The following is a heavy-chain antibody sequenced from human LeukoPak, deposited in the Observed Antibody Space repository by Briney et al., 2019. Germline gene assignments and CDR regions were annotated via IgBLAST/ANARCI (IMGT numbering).Heavy chain of an antibody. D-gene: IGHD3-3*01. CDR1: GYTFTSYG. V-gene: IGHV1-18*01. J-gene: IGHJ5*02. CDR2: ISAYNGNT. Sequence: ASVKVSCKASGYTFTSYGISWVRQAPGQGLEWMGWISAYNGNTNYAQKLQGRVTMTTDTSTSTAYMELRSLRSDDTAVYYCARDSHYYDFWSGYYTGILHSWFDLWGQGTLVTVSS. CDR3: ARDSHYYDFWSGYYTGILHSWFDL.